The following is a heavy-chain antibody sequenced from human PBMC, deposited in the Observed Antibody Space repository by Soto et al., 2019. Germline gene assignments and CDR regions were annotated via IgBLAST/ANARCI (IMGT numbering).Heavy chain of an antibody. CDR2: LYYTGTT. CDR1: GDSVSSGSYY. V-gene: IGHV4-61*01. Sequence: QVQLQESGPGLVKPSETLSLTCTVSGDSVSSGSYYWTWIRQPPGKGLEWIGYLYYTGTTNYNPSLKSRVTMSLDTSSNQFSLRPSSVTAADTAVYFCARTFCSTTSCQAHGMDVWGQGTSVTVSS. CDR3: ARTFCSTTSCQAHGMDV. J-gene: IGHJ6*02. D-gene: IGHD2-2*01.